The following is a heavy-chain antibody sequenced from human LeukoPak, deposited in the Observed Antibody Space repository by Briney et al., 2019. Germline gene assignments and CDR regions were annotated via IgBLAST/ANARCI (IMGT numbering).Heavy chain of an antibody. CDR3: ARPSSSWWTIDY. J-gene: IGHJ4*02. Sequence: AASVKVSCNVSGYTLTELSMHWVRQAPGKGLEWMGGFDPEDGETIYAQKFQGRVTMTEDTSTDTAYMELSSLRSDDTAVYYCARPSSSWWTIDYWGQGTLVTVSS. CDR1: GYTLTELS. V-gene: IGHV1-24*01. CDR2: FDPEDGET. D-gene: IGHD6-13*01.